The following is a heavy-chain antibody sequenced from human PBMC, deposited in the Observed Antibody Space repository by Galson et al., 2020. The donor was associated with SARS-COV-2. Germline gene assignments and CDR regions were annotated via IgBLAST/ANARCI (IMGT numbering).Heavy chain of an antibody. V-gene: IGHV4-38-2*02. CDR1: GYSITNDYY. CDR2: IYHSGNT. CDR3: GRSLSGVSCFDY. D-gene: IGHD6-25*01. Sequence: SETLSLTCTVSGYSITNDYYWGWIRQPPGKGLEWIGSIYHSGNTYYNPSLKSRLTISVDTSKNQFSLKLTSMTAADTAVDYCGRSLSGVSCFDYWGQGSLVTVSS. J-gene: IGHJ4*02.